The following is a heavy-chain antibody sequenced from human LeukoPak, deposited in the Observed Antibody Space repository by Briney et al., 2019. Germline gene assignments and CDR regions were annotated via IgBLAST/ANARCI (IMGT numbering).Heavy chain of an antibody. D-gene: IGHD6-13*01. CDR3: VKDLYKGDSSSWYYFDY. CDR2: ISANGGST. CDR1: GFIISNYA. V-gene: IGHV3-64D*06. J-gene: IGHJ4*02. Sequence: GGSLRLSCSASGFIISNYAMHWVRQAPGKGLEFVSGISANGGSTYYADSVKGRFTISRDNSKNTLYLQMSSLRTEDTAIYHCVKDLYKGDSSSWYYFDYWGQGTLVTVSS.